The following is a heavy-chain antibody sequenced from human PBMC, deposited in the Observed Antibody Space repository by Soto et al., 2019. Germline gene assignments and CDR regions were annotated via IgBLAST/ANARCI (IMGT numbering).Heavy chain of an antibody. CDR3: ARGGVKGGDHYYTGQDV. CDR1: GLTFIKYA. D-gene: IGHD3-3*01. Sequence: DGSLRPSCAGSGLTFIKYALTWFRQSPVKALEWVSAINSYAHAPYYIYSVSGRCTISRDNSKEMVYLQMNDLRADDAAVYYCARGGVKGGDHYYTGQDVWS. J-gene: IGHJ6*02. V-gene: IGHV3-23*05. CDR2: INSYAHAP.